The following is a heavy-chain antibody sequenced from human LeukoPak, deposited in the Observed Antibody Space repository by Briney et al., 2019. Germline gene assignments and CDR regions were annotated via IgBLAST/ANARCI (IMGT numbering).Heavy chain of an antibody. CDR3: ARGGYSYAFRAFDI. Sequence: KSSETLSLTCTVSGGSISSYYWSWIRQPPGKGLEWIGYIYYSGSTNYNPSLKSRVTISVDTSKNQFSLKLSSVTAADTAVYYCARGGYSYAFRAFDIWGQGTMVTVSS. CDR2: IYYSGST. J-gene: IGHJ3*02. D-gene: IGHD5-18*01. V-gene: IGHV4-59*01. CDR1: GGSISSYY.